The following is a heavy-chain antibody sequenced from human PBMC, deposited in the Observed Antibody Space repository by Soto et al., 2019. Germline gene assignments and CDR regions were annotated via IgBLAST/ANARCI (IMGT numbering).Heavy chain of an antibody. J-gene: IGHJ4*02. CDR2: IYTSGST. Sequence: LSLTCTVSGGSISSYYWSWIRQPAGKGLEWIGRIYTSGSTNYNPSLKSRVTMPVDTSKNQFSLKLSSVTAADTAVYYCARDRGTTMITFGGVIVRPPSAFDYWGQGTLVTVSS. D-gene: IGHD3-16*02. CDR3: ARDRGTTMITFGGVIVRPPSAFDY. CDR1: GGSISSYY. V-gene: IGHV4-4*07.